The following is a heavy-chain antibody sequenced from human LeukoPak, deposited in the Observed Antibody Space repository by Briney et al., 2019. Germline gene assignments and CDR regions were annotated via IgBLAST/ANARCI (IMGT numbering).Heavy chain of an antibody. V-gene: IGHV4-34*01. J-gene: IGHJ6*02. Sequence: GSLRLSCAASGFTVSSSYMTWVRQPPGKGLEWIGEINHSGSTNYNPSLKSRVTISVDTSKNQFSLKLSSVTAADTAVYYCARGPPLGYCSSTSRYGSPLYGMDVWGQGTTVTVSS. D-gene: IGHD2-2*01. CDR3: ARGPPLGYCSSTSRYGSPLYGMDV. CDR1: GFTVSSSY. CDR2: INHSGST.